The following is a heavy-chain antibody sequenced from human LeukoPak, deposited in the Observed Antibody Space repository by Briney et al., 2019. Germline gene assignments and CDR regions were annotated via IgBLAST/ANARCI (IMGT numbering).Heavy chain of an antibody. CDR1: GFTFTDYF. V-gene: IGHV3-7*03. CDR2: IKHNGGEK. Sequence: GGSLRLSCVASGFTFTDYFMSWVRQAPGKGLEWVASIKHNGGEKYYVDSVKGRFTISRDNAKNSLYLQMNSLRAEDTAVYYCARAMDVWGQGTTVTVSS. CDR3: ARAMDV. J-gene: IGHJ6*02.